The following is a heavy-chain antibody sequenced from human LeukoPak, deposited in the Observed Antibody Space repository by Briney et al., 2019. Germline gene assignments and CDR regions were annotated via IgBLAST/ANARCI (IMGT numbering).Heavy chain of an antibody. V-gene: IGHV1-2*02. CDR2: INPNSGGT. J-gene: IGHJ5*02. CDR3: ARARGYQLLKYNWFDP. D-gene: IGHD2-2*01. Sequence: ASVKVSCKASGYTFTGYYMHWVRQAPGQGLEWMGWINPNSGGTNYAQKFQGRVTMTRDTSISTAYMELSRLRSDDTAVYYCARARGYQLLKYNWFDPWGQGTLVTVSS. CDR1: GYTFTGYY.